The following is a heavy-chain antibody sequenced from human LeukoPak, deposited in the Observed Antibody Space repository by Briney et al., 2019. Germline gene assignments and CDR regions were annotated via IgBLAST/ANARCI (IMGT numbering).Heavy chain of an antibody. Sequence: GGSLRLSCAASGFTFSSYSMNWVRQAPGKGLEWVSSISSSSSSYIYYADSVKGRFTISRDNAKNSLYLQMNSLRAEDTAVHYCARDGDSSGWYWFDPWGQGTLVTVSS. D-gene: IGHD6-19*01. J-gene: IGHJ5*02. V-gene: IGHV3-21*01. CDR3: ARDGDSSGWYWFDP. CDR1: GFTFSSYS. CDR2: ISSSSSSYI.